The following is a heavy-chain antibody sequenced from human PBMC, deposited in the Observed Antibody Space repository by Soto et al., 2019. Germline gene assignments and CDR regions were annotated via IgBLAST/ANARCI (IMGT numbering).Heavy chain of an antibody. J-gene: IGHJ6*02. CDR2: ISAYNGNT. CDR1: GYTFTSYG. CDR3: ARQEDYYDSSDHHYGMDV. D-gene: IGHD3-22*01. V-gene: IGHV1-18*01. Sequence: ASVKVSCKASGYTFTSYGISWVRQAPGQGLEWMGWISAYNGNTNYAQKLQGRVTMTTDTSTSTAYMELRSLRSDDTAGYYCARQEDYYDSSDHHYGMDVWGQGTTVTFSS.